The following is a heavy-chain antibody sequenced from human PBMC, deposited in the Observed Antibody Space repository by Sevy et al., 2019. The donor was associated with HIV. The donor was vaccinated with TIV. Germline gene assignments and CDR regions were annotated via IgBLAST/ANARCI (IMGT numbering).Heavy chain of an antibody. Sequence: GGSLRLSCAAFGFTYNGYGMHWVRQAPGKGLEWVAVIWYDGSNKEYADSMKGRFTISRDNSKNTLYLQMNNLRAEDTAVYYCARESIAVAGIGYYFHYWGQRTLVTVSS. D-gene: IGHD6-19*01. V-gene: IGHV3-33*01. CDR3: ARESIAVAGIGYYFHY. CDR1: GFTYNGYG. CDR2: IWYDGSNK. J-gene: IGHJ4*02.